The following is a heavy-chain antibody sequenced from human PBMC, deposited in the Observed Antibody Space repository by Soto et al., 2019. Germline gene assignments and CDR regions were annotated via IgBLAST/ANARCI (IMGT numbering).Heavy chain of an antibody. CDR1: GFTFSDAW. V-gene: IGHV3-15*01. CDR3: ATESGSTFSAPLTF. J-gene: IGHJ6*04. Sequence: EVQLVESGGGLVKPGGSLRLSCVASGFTFSDAWMTWVRQPPGKGLEWVGRITTKFAGQTTVFAAPVKGRFTILRDDSKNTLYLEMNNLTVGDTAVYDCATESGSTFSAPLTFGGEGTSVTVSS. CDR2: ITTKFAGQTT. D-gene: IGHD3-16*01.